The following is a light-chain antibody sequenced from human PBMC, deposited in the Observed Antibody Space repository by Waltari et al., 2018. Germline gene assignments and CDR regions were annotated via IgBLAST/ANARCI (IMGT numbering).Light chain of an antibody. CDR3: QQSGSSPIT. J-gene: IGKJ5*01. V-gene: IGKV3-20*01. Sequence: IVLTPSPDTLSLSPGERATLSCRASHSFSNSYLAWHQQRPGQAPRLLIYAASTRASGIPDRFSGSGSGTDFTLTISRLEPEDFAVYYCQQSGSSPITFGQGTRLEIK. CDR1: HSFSNSY. CDR2: AAS.